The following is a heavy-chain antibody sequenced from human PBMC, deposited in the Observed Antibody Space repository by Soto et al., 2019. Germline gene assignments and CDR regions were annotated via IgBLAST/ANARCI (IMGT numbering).Heavy chain of an antibody. CDR2: MNPNSCNT. CDR1: GYTFTSYD. CDR3: ARGPTLLYSDFWSGYDSFNWFDP. V-gene: IGHV1-8*01. J-gene: IGHJ5*02. D-gene: IGHD3-3*01. Sequence: QVQLVQSGAEVKKPGASVKVSCNASGYTFTSYDINWVRQATGQGLAWMGLMNPNSCNTVNAQKFQGTVTMTRNTSISKAYMDLSILISEDTAVYYCARGPTLLYSDFWSGYDSFNWFDPWGSGTLVTVSS.